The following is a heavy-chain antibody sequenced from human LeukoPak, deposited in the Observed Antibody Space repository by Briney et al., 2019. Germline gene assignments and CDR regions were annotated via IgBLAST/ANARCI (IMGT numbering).Heavy chain of an antibody. D-gene: IGHD2-8*02. CDR2: ISSSSSYI. J-gene: IGHJ5*01. CDR1: GFTFSSYY. V-gene: IGHV3-21*01. CDR3: ARVAVSGPTGWFDS. Sequence: GGSLRLSCAASGFTFSSYYMNWVRQAPGKGLEWVSSISSSSSYIYYADSVKGRFTISRDNVDNVVYLEMNSLGAEDTATYYCARVAVSGPTGWFDSWGQGTLVIVSS.